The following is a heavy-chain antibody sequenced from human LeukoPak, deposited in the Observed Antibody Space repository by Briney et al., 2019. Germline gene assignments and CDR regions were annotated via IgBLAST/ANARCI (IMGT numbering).Heavy chain of an antibody. CDR1: GGSISSYY. J-gene: IGHJ3*02. V-gene: IGHV4-59*08. D-gene: IGHD2-8*02. CDR2: IYYSGST. Sequence: SETLSLTCTVSGGSISSYYWSWIRQPPGKGLEWIGYIYYSGSTNYNPSLKSRVTIPVDTSKNQFSLKLSSVTAADTAVYYCARQRFWSDAFDIWGQGTMVTVSS. CDR3: ARQRFWSDAFDI.